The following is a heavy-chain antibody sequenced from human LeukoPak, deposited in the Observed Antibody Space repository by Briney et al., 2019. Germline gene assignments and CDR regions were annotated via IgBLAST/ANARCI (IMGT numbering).Heavy chain of an antibody. V-gene: IGHV4-31*03. D-gene: IGHD3-10*01. CDR3: GRGGVWFGEFGGLDY. CDR1: GGSISSGGYY. CDR2: IYYSGST. J-gene: IGHJ4*02. Sequence: SETLSLTCTVSGGSISSGGYYWSWLRQHPGKGLEWIGYIYYSGSTYYNPSLKSRVTISVDTSKNQFSLKLSSVTAADTAVYYGGRGGVWFGEFGGLDYWGQGTLVTVSS.